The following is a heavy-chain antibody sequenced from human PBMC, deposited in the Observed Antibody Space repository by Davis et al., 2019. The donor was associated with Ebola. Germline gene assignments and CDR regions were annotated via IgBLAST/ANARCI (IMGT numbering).Heavy chain of an antibody. CDR3: ARHAVSATTNYFDY. J-gene: IGHJ4*02. CDR1: GGSISSYY. V-gene: IGHV4-59*08. D-gene: IGHD1-14*01. Sequence: SETLSLTCTVSGGSISSYYWSWIRQPPGKGLEWIGSIYYSGITYYNPSLKSRVTISVDTSKNQFSLKLSSMTAADTAVYYCARHAVSATTNYFDYWGQGTLVTVSS. CDR2: IYYSGIT.